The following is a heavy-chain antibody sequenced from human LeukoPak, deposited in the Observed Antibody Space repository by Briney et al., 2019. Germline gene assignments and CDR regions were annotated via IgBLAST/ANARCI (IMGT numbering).Heavy chain of an antibody. Sequence: SETLSLTCTVSGGSISSSSYYWGWIRQPPGKGLEWIGSIYYSGSTYYNPSLKSRVTISVDTSKNQFSLKLSSVTAAVTAVYYCARSPYSSSSHIDYWGQGTLVTVSS. CDR3: ARSPYSSSSHIDY. J-gene: IGHJ4*02. D-gene: IGHD6-6*01. CDR2: IYYSGST. V-gene: IGHV4-39*01. CDR1: GGSISSSSYY.